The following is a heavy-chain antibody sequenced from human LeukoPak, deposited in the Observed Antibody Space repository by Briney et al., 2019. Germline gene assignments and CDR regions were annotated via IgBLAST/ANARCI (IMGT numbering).Heavy chain of an antibody. CDR3: ARSDSSGYRFDY. CDR2: IYHSGNT. Sequence: SETLSLTCTVSGGSISSYYWSWIRQPPWKGLEWIGYIYHSGNTYYNPSLKSRVTISVDRSKNQFSLKLSSVTAADTAVYYCARSDSSGYRFDYWGQGTLVTVSS. D-gene: IGHD3-22*01. V-gene: IGHV4-59*12. J-gene: IGHJ4*02. CDR1: GGSISSYY.